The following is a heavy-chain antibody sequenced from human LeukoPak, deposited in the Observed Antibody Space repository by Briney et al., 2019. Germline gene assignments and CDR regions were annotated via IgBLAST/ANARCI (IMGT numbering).Heavy chain of an antibody. CDR2: ISTGATTI. J-gene: IGHJ6*04. CDR1: GFTFSSHE. V-gene: IGHV3-48*03. D-gene: IGHD2-2*01. CDR3: ARDDIVVVPAAMRYYYYGMDV. Sequence: GGSLRLSCAASGFTFSSHEMNWVRQAPGKGLEWISHISTGATTIYYADSVKGRFTISRDNAKNSLYLQMNSLRAEDTAVYYCARDDIVVVPAAMRYYYYGMDVWGKGTTVTVSS.